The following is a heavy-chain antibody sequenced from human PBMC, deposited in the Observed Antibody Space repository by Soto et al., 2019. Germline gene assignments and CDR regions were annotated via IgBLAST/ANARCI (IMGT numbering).Heavy chain of an antibody. V-gene: IGHV4-31*03. J-gene: IGHJ6*02. CDR1: GGSISSGGYY. D-gene: IGHD1-20*01. CDR2: IYYSGST. CDR3: ARDLYHWNSSGMDV. Sequence: PSETLSLTCTVSGGSISSGGYYWSWIRHHPGKGLEWIGYIYYSGSTYYNPSLKSRVTISVDTSKNQFSLKLSSVTAADTAVYYCARDLYHWNSSGMDVWGQGTPVTVYS.